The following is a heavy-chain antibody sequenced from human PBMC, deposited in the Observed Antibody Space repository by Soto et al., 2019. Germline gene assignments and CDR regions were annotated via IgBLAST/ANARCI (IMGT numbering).Heavy chain of an antibody. CDR3: ARGAVAGIGSFDY. V-gene: IGHV3-11*06. CDR2: ISSSSSYT. J-gene: IGHJ4*02. D-gene: IGHD6-19*01. CDR1: GFTFSDYY. Sequence: LRLSCAASGFTFSDYYMSWIRQAPGKGLEWVSCISSSSSYTNYADSVKGRFTISRDNAKNSLYLQMNSLRAEDTAVYYCARGAVAGIGSFDYWGQGTLVTVSS.